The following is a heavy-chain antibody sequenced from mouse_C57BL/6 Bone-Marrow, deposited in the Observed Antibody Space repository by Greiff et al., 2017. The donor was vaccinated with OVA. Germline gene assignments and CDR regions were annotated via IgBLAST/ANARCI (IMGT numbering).Heavy chain of an antibody. CDR2: IYPGDGDT. Sequence: VQLQQSGPELVKPGASVKISCKASGYAFSSSWMNWVKQRPGKGLAWIGRIYPGDGDTNYNGKFKGKATLTADKSSSTAYMQLSILTSEDSAVYFCASPPTIVTTRFYWYFEVWGTGTTVTVSS. D-gene: IGHD2-5*01. V-gene: IGHV1-82*01. CDR3: ASPPTIVTTRFYWYFEV. CDR1: GYAFSSSW. J-gene: IGHJ1*03.